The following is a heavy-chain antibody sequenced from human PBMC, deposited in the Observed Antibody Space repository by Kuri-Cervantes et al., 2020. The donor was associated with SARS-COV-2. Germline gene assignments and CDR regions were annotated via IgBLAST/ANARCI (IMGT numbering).Heavy chain of an antibody. V-gene: IGHV3-21*01. D-gene: IGHD5-12*01. CDR2: ISSSSSYI. CDR1: GFTFSSYS. J-gene: IGHJ4*02. CDR3: ASASAFDPNFDY. Sequence: GGSLRLSCAASGFTFSSYSMNWVRQAPGKGLEWVSSISSSSSYIYYADSVKGRFTISRDNAKNSLYLQTNSLRADDTAIYYCASASAFDPNFDYWGQGTLVTVSS.